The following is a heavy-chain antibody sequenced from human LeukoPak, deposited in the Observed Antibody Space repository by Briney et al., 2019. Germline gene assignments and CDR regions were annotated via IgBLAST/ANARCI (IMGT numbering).Heavy chain of an antibody. V-gene: IGHV3-7*03. CDR3: ARSSYSSSSSV. CDR1: GSTFSGFW. D-gene: IGHD6-6*01. Sequence: GGSLRLSCAVSGSTFSGFWMSWSRQAPGKGLEWVASINSDGSEGYYADVVKGRFTISRDNAKNSLYLQINGLRAEDTAVYYCARSSYSSSSSVWGQGTMVTVSS. J-gene: IGHJ3*01. CDR2: INSDGSEG.